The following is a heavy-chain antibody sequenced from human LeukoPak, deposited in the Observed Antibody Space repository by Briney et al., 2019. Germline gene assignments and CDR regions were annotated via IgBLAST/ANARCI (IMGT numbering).Heavy chain of an antibody. D-gene: IGHD6-13*01. V-gene: IGHV3-33*01. CDR1: GFSLSAYG. CDR3: ARSQSSSLIDY. J-gene: IGHJ4*02. Sequence: GGSLRLSCAASGFSLSAYGVHWVRQAPGKGLEWVAVIWYDGTSKDYADSVKGRFTFSRDNSKNTLYLQMNSLTVEDTAVYYCARSQSSSLIDYWGQGTLVTVSS. CDR2: IWYDGTSK.